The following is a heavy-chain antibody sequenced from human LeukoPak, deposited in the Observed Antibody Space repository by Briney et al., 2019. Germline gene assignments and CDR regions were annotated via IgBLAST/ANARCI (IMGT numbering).Heavy chain of an antibody. CDR2: INPNSGGT. V-gene: IGHV1-2*02. D-gene: IGHD2-2*01. CDR1: GYTFTSYA. Sequence: ASVKVSCKASGYTFTSYAMHWVRQAPGQGLERMGWINPNSGGTNYAQKFQGRVTMTRDTSISTAYMELSRLRSDDTAVYYCARDEVPARGFYYYYYMDVWGKGTTVTVSS. J-gene: IGHJ6*03. CDR3: ARDEVPARGFYYYYYMDV.